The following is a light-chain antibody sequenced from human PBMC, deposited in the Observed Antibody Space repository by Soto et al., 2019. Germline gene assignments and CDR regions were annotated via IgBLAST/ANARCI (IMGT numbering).Light chain of an antibody. V-gene: IGKV1-5*03. CDR2: KAS. Sequence: DIQMTQSPSTLSGSVGDRVTITCRASQTISSWLAWYQQKPGKAPKLLIYKASTLKSGVPSRFSGSGSGTEFPLTISSLQPDDFATYYCQHYNSYSEAFGQGTKVKLK. J-gene: IGKJ1*01. CDR1: QTISSW. CDR3: QHYNSYSEA.